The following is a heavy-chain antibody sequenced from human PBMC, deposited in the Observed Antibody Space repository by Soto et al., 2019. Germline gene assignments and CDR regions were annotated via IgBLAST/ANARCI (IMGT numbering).Heavy chain of an antibody. J-gene: IGHJ6*02. Sequence: QVQLVQSGAEVKKPGASVKVSCKASGYTFTSYAMHWVRQAPGQRLEWMGWINAGNGNTKYSQKFQGGVTITRDTSASTAYMELSSLRSEDTAVYYCARGYCSSTSCYRMDVWGQGTTVTVSS. CDR3: ARGYCSSTSCYRMDV. CDR1: GYTFTSYA. CDR2: INAGNGNT. V-gene: IGHV1-3*01. D-gene: IGHD2-2*01.